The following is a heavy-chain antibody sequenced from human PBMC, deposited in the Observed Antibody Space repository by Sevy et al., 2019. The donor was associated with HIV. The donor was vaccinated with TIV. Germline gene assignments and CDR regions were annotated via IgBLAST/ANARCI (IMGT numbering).Heavy chain of an antibody. J-gene: IGHJ3*02. Sequence: GGSLRLSCAASGFTFSDAWMTWVRQAPGKGLEWVSVIYTGGSTYYAESVKGRFTISRDNSKNTVYLRMNSLRAEDTAVYYCARGSTYYYDDSGYSTRGDAFDIWGQGTMVTVSS. V-gene: IGHV3-53*01. CDR2: IYTGGST. D-gene: IGHD3-22*01. CDR1: GFTFSDAW. CDR3: ARGSTYYYDDSGYSTRGDAFDI.